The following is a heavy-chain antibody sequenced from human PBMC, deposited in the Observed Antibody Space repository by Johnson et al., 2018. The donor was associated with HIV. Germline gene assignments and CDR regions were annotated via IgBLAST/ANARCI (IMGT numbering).Heavy chain of an antibody. D-gene: IGHD5-18*01. CDR3: ARELRGGHTDAFDI. CDR1: GFTFSDYY. Sequence: VHLVESGGGLVKPRGSLRLSCAASGFTFSDYYMSWIRQAPGKGLEWVSYISSSGSTIYYADSVKARFTISRDNAKNSLYLQMNSLRAEDTAVYYCARELRGGHTDAFDIWGQGTMVTVSS. V-gene: IGHV3-11*04. J-gene: IGHJ3*02. CDR2: ISSSGSTI.